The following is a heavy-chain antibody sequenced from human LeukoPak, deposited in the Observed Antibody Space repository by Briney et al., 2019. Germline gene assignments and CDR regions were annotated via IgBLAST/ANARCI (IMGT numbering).Heavy chain of an antibody. D-gene: IGHD3-10*01. CDR2: INPNSGGT. J-gene: IGHJ4*02. CDR1: GYTFTGYY. V-gene: IGHV1-2*02. Sequence: ASVKVSCKASGYTFTGYYMHWVRQAPGQGLEWMGWINPNSGGTNYAQKFQGRVTMTRDTSISTAYMELSRLRSDDTAVYYCAIPFIQYYYGSGSYLLPDYWGQGTLVTVSS. CDR3: AIPFIQYYYGSGSYLLPDY.